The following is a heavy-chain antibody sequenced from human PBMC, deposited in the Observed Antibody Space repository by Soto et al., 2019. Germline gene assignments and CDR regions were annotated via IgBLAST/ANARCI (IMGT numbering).Heavy chain of an antibody. Sequence: GSLRLSCAASGFPFSSTDMTWVRQAPGKGLEWVSTIDGSGGTTYYADSVKGRFTISRDNSINTVFLQMDSLRADDTALYFCAKNSGWFNTWGQGALVTVSS. V-gene: IGHV3-23*01. CDR3: AKNSGWFNT. CDR1: GFPFSSTD. J-gene: IGHJ5*02. D-gene: IGHD3-10*01. CDR2: IDGSGGTT.